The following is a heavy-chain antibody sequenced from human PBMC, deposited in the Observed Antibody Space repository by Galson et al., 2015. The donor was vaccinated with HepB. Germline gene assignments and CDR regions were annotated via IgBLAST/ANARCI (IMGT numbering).Heavy chain of an antibody. CDR1: GYTFTSYG. V-gene: IGHV1-18*04. J-gene: IGHJ4*02. Sequence: SVKVSCKASGYTFTSYGISWVRQAPGQGLEWMGWISAYNGNTNYAQKLQGRVTMTTDTSTSTAYMELRSLRSDDTAVYYCARDPATGYSSSTPDYWGQGTLVTVSS. CDR2: ISAYNGNT. D-gene: IGHD6-19*01. CDR3: ARDPATGYSSSTPDY.